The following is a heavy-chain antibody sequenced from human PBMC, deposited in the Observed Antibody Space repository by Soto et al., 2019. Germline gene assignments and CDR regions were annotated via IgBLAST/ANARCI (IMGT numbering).Heavy chain of an antibody. CDR2: INAGNGNT. V-gene: IGHV1-3*01. D-gene: IGHD1-26*01. CDR1: GYTFSIYG. J-gene: IGHJ4*02. CDR3: ARELTGGGATFEY. Sequence: GASVNVSCKAAGYTFSIYGIHWVRQAPGQRLEWMGLINAGNGNTKYSQKFQGRVTLTRDTSTSTVYMDVSSLRSEDTAMYFCARELTGGGATFEYWGQGTLVTVSS.